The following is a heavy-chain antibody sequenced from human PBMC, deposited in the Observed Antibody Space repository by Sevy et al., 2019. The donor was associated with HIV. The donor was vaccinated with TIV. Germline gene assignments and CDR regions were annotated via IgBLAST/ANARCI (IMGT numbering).Heavy chain of an antibody. D-gene: IGHD3-22*01. Sequence: GGSLRLSCEASGFTFSSYEMNWVRQAPGKGLEWVSYISSSGTTIKYADSVKGRFTMSRDNAKNSLYMQMNSLRAEVTAVYYCARVDANYDKGFDPWGQGTLVTVSS. CDR3: ARVDANYDKGFDP. J-gene: IGHJ5*02. V-gene: IGHV3-48*03. CDR2: ISSSGTTI. CDR1: GFTFSSYE.